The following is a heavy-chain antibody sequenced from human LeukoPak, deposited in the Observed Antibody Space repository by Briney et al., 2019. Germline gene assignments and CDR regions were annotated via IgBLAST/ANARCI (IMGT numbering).Heavy chain of an antibody. V-gene: IGHV3-21*01. CDR1: GFTFSSYS. Sequence: GGSLRLSCAASGFTFSSYSMNWVRQAPGKGLECVSSISSSSDYIYYADSLKGRFTVSRDNAKNSLYLQMNSLRAEDTAVYYCAREEGGAGLYGFDIWGQGTMVTVSS. D-gene: IGHD1-26*01. CDR3: AREEGGAGLYGFDI. J-gene: IGHJ3*02. CDR2: ISSSSDYI.